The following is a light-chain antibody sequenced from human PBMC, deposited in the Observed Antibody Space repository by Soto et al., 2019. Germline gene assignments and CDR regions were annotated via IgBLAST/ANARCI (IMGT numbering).Light chain of an antibody. CDR1: ERLSSVY. CDR3: QHNGRS. J-gene: IGKJ5*01. Sequence: ESVLTQSPSTLSLSPGERAALSCRASERLSSVYLAWYQQRPGQPPRLLIYGASNRATGVPDRFSGSGSGTDFTLIINRLDPEDSAVYYCQHNGRSFGQGTRLEIK. CDR2: GAS. V-gene: IGKV3-20*01.